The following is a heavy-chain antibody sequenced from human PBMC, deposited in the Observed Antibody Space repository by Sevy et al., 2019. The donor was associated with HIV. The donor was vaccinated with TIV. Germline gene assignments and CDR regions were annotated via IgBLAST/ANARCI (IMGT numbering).Heavy chain of an antibody. V-gene: IGHV1-69*06. Sequence: ASVKVSCKSSGDSFSGYTIIWVRQAPGQGLEWMVGIIPISGPSCPTNCAQNFQDRATITADISTHTAYMELSSLRSEDTALYFCARASSCGGDCYYLQYWGQGTLVTVSS. D-gene: IGHD2-21*02. CDR3: ARASSCGGDCYYLQY. CDR1: GDSFSGYT. CDR2: IIPISGPSCPT. J-gene: IGHJ1*01.